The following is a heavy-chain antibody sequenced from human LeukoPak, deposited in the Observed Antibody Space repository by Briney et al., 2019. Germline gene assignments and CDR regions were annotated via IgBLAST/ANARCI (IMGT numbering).Heavy chain of an antibody. V-gene: IGHV4-31*03. CDR3: ARDLVNYYGSGTYVHGFDV. CDR1: GGSINTGDYY. Sequence: PSETLSLTCTVSGGSINTGDYYWHWIRQRLGKGLEWIGYIYYGGTTSYNPSLKSRLIISLDTSNNQFSLRVNSVTAADTAVYFCARDLVNYYGSGTYVHGFDVWGQGTMVKVSA. J-gene: IGHJ3*01. CDR2: IYYGGTT. D-gene: IGHD3-10*01.